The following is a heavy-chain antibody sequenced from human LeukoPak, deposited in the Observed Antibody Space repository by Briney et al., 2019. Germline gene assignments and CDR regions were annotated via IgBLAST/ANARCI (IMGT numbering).Heavy chain of an antibody. V-gene: IGHV3-74*01. Sequence: PGGSLRLSCAASGLSLSGHWMHWVRQAPGKGLVWVSRINGDGRTTSYADSVKGRFTISRDNAKNTLYLQMNSLRAEDTAGYYCARSDWFDHWGQGTLVTVSS. CDR1: GLSLSGHW. CDR3: ARSDWFDH. J-gene: IGHJ5*02. CDR2: INGDGRTT.